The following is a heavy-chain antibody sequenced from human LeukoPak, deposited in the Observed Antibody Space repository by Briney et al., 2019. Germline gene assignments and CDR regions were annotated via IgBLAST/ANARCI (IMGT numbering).Heavy chain of an antibody. CDR3: ASESAANDAFDI. J-gene: IGHJ3*02. CDR2: IYTSGST. CDR1: GGSISSYY. V-gene: IGHV4-4*07. D-gene: IGHD2-2*01. Sequence: SETLSLTCTVSGGSISSYYWSWIRQPAGKGLEWIGRIYTSGSTNYNPSLKSRVTISGDTSKNQFSLKLSSVTAADTAVYYCASESAANDAFDIWGQGTMVTVSS.